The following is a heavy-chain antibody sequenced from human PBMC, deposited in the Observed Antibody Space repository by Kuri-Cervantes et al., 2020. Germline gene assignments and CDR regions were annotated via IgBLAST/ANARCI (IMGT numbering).Heavy chain of an antibody. CDR1: GYTFTSYD. Sequence: ASVKVSCKASGYTFTSYDINWVRQATGQGLEWMGWINPNSGGTNYAQKFQGRVTMTRDTSISTAYMELSRLRSDDTAVYYCARVIVDTAMIITPDAFDIWGQGTMVTVSS. J-gene: IGHJ3*02. D-gene: IGHD5-18*01. V-gene: IGHV1-2*02. CDR3: ARVIVDTAMIITPDAFDI. CDR2: INPNSGGT.